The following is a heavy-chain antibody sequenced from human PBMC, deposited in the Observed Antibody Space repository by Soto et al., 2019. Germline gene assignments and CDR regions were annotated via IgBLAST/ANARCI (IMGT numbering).Heavy chain of an antibody. CDR1: SAPVSSSTYT. CDR3: ARSCGVAAGGPFGY. D-gene: IGHD6-13*01. J-gene: IGHJ4*02. CDR2: IYYSGST. Sequence: SETLSLTCTVSSAPVSSSTYTWGWIRQPPGKGLEWIGNIYYSGSTYYNPSLNSRVTVSVDTSKNQFSLKVTSVTAADTAVYFCARSCGVAAGGPFGYWGQGTLVTVSS. V-gene: IGHV4-39*01.